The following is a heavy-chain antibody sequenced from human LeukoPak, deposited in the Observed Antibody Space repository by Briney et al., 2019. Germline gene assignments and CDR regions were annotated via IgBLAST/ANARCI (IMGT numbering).Heavy chain of an antibody. D-gene: IGHD5-18*01. Sequence: SETLSLTCTVSGGSISSGGYYWSWIRQHPGKGLEWIGYIYYSGSTYYNPSLKSRVTISVDTSKNQFSLKLSSVTAADTAVYYCARDLSESTAMVNYWGQGTLVTVSS. CDR3: ARDLSESTAMVNY. J-gene: IGHJ4*02. CDR1: GGSISSGGYY. V-gene: IGHV4-31*03. CDR2: IYYSGST.